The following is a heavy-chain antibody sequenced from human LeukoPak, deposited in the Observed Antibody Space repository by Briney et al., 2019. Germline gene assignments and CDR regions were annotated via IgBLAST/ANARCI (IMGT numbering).Heavy chain of an antibody. J-gene: IGHJ4*02. CDR3: ARDDYYDSSNLDY. Sequence: GGSLRLSCAASGFTFSSYAMHWVRQAPGKGLEWVAVISYDGSNKYYADSVKGRFTISRDNSKNTLYLQMNCLRAEDTAVYYCARDDYYDSSNLDYWGQGTLVTVSS. CDR1: GFTFSSYA. CDR2: ISYDGSNK. D-gene: IGHD3-22*01. V-gene: IGHV3-30-3*01.